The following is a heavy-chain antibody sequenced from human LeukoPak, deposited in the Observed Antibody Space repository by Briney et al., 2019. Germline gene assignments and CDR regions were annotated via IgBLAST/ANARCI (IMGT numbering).Heavy chain of an antibody. CDR3: ARSRDYDFWSGYYMDV. CDR1: GYSINSGYY. V-gene: IGHV4-38-2*02. Sequence: SETLSLTCTVSGYSINSGYYWGWIRQPPGKGLEWIGAVSHSGTTYYNPSLKSRVTISIDASKNQFSLKLSSVTAADTAVYYCARSRDYDFWSGYYMDVWGKGTTVTVSS. D-gene: IGHD3-3*01. CDR2: VSHSGTT. J-gene: IGHJ6*03.